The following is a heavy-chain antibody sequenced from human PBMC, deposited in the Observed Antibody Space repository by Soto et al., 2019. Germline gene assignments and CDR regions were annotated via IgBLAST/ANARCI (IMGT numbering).Heavy chain of an antibody. CDR3: ARDVGVGLGNYYYYGMDV. D-gene: IGHD3-9*01. V-gene: IGHV4-61*01. J-gene: IGHJ6*02. CDR2: IYYSGST. CDR1: GGSVSSGSYY. Sequence: SETLPLTCTVSGGSVSSGSYYWSWIRQPPGKGLEWIGYIYYSGSTNYNPSLKSRVTISVDTSKNQFSLKLSSVTAADTAVYYCARDVGVGLGNYYYYGMDVWGQGTTVTVSS.